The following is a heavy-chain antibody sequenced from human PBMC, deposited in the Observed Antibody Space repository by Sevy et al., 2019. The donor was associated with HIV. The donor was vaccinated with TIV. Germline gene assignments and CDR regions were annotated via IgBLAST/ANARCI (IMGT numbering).Heavy chain of an antibody. Sequence: GGSLRLSCAGSGLTFSSYGMHWVRQAPGKGLEWVAVISHDERNKFYADSVKGRFSISRDNSKSTLYLEMNSLRAEDTAVYYCAKDWVYFEYWGQGTLVTVSS. V-gene: IGHV3-30*18. CDR2: ISHDERNK. J-gene: IGHJ4*02. CDR3: AKDWVYFEY. CDR1: GLTFSSYG. D-gene: IGHD7-27*01.